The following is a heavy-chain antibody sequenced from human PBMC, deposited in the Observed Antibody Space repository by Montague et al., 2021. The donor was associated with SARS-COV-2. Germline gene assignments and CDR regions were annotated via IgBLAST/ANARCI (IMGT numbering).Heavy chain of an antibody. D-gene: IGHD6-13*01. CDR3: ATEGAAAGFDF. J-gene: IGHJ4*02. CDR2: LYYSGST. CDR1: GGSISSSNYY. Sequence: TLSLTCIVSGGSISSSNYYWGWIRQPPGKGLEYIGSLYYSGSTYYNPSLRSRVTISVETSKNQLSLRLNAVTAGDTAVYYCATEGAAAGFDFWGQGILVTVSS. V-gene: IGHV4-39*02.